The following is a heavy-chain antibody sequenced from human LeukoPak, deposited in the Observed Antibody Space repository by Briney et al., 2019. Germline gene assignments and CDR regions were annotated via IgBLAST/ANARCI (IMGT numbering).Heavy chain of an antibody. CDR2: IYKSGST. V-gene: IGHV4-30-4*01. D-gene: IGHD3-22*01. CDR3: ARGGGYYDSSGYYTNNDAFDI. CDR1: GGSISSGNHH. Sequence: PSETLSLTCTVSGGSISSGNHHWSWIRQPPGKGLEWIGYIYKSGSTYYNPSLKSRVTVSVDTSKNQFSLKLSSVTAADTAVYYCARGGGYYDSSGYYTNNDAFDIWGQGTMVTVSS. J-gene: IGHJ3*02.